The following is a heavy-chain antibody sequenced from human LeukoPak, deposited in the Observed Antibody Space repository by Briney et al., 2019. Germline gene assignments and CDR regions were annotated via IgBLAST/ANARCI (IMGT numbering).Heavy chain of an antibody. CDR2: ITGSGGST. CDR3: AKERSSTFLPVDS. D-gene: IGHD6-13*01. Sequence: PGGSLRLSCAASGFTFSSYAMTWVRQARGKGLEWVSSITGSGGSTYYADSVKGRFTISRDNSKNTLYLQMNNLRADDSALYYCAKERSSTFLPVDSWGQGTLVTVSS. J-gene: IGHJ4*02. V-gene: IGHV3-23*01. CDR1: GFTFSSYA.